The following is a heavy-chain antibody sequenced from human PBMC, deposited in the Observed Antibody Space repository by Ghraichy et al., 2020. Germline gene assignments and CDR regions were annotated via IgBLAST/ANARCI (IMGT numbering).Heavy chain of an antibody. Sequence: ASVKVSCKASGYTFNNYAINWVRQAPGQGLEWMGWVNTNTGNSTYAQGFTGRFVFSLDTSVSTAYLQINSLKAEDTAIYYCAKDSDSGYDYTFDIWGQGTLVTVSP. V-gene: IGHV7-4-1*02. D-gene: IGHD5-12*01. J-gene: IGHJ4*01. CDR1: GYTFNNYA. CDR2: VNTNTGNS. CDR3: AKDSDSGYDYTFDI.